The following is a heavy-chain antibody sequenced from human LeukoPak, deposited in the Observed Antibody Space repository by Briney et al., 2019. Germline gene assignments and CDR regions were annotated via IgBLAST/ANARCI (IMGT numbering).Heavy chain of an antibody. CDR1: GFTFSNAW. CDR2: IKSKTDGGTT. V-gene: IGHV3-15*01. D-gene: IGHD6-13*01. Sequence: PGGSQRLSCAASGFTFSNAWMSWVRQAPGKGLEWVGRIKSKTDGGTTDYAAPVKGRFTISRDDSKNTLYLQMNSLKTEDTAVYYCTRDSGIAAAEIRYWGQGTLVTVSS. CDR3: TRDSGIAAAEIRY. J-gene: IGHJ4*02.